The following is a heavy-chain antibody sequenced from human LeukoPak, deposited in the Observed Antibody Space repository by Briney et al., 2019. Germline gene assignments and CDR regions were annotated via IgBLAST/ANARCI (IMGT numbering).Heavy chain of an antibody. J-gene: IGHJ4*02. Sequence: RAGGSLRLSCAASGFTFSIYWMSWVRQAPGKGREWVANIKQDGSEKYYVDSVKGRFTISRDNAKNSLYLQMNSLRAEDTAVYYCASSGVLLWFGEYFDYWGQGTLVTVSS. CDR1: GFTFSIYW. CDR2: IKQDGSEK. CDR3: ASSGVLLWFGEYFDY. V-gene: IGHV3-7*01. D-gene: IGHD3-10*01.